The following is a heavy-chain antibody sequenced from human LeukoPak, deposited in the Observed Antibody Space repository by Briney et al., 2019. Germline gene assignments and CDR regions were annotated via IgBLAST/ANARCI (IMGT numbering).Heavy chain of an antibody. CDR3: ARKTVAEIFHY. J-gene: IGHJ1*01. Sequence: SETLSLTCTVSGGSISSYYWNWIRQPAGKGLEWIGRIYSSGSTHYNPSPKSRVTISVDKSKNKISLKLTSVTAADTAVYYCARKTVAEIFHYWGQGTLVTISS. CDR2: IYSSGST. D-gene: IGHD4-17*01. V-gene: IGHV4-4*07. CDR1: GGSISSYY.